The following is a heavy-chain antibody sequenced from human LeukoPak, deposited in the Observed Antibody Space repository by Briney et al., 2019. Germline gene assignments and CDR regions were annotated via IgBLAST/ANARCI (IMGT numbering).Heavy chain of an antibody. CDR3: AKDTSGWYMTFDY. J-gene: IGHJ4*02. Sequence: GGSLRLSCAASGFTFSSYGMHWVRQAPGKGLEWVAVISYDGSNKYYADSAKGRSTISRDNSKNTLYLQMNSLRAEDTAVYYCAKDTSGWYMTFDYWGQGTLVTVSS. D-gene: IGHD6-19*01. CDR1: GFTFSSYG. V-gene: IGHV3-30*18. CDR2: ISYDGSNK.